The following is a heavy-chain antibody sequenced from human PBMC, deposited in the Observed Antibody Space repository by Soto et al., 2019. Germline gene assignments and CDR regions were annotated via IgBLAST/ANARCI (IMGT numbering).Heavy chain of an antibody. CDR2: SYYTGAT. Sequence: SETLSLTCTVSVGSITWYYWSWIRQSPGKGLEWIGCSYYTGATNYNPSLKSRVTILVYTSKNQFSLTLSSATAADTAVYYCARERTPRTGFDYWGQGTLVTVSS. V-gene: IGHV4-59*01. CDR3: ARERTPRTGFDY. J-gene: IGHJ4*02. CDR1: VGSITWYY. D-gene: IGHD7-27*01.